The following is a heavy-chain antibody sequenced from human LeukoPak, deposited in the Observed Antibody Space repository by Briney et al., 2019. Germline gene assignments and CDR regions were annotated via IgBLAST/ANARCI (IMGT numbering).Heavy chain of an antibody. J-gene: IGHJ1*01. Sequence: QPGGSLRLSCAASGFTFSNYAMSWGRQAPGKGLEWVSVISAGGGSTDYAASVKGRFTISRDNSKNTLYLQMNSLRDEDTAVYFCARGVVGYCSGGSCYGYFQHWGQGTLVTVSS. CDR2: ISAGGGST. V-gene: IGHV3-23*01. D-gene: IGHD2-15*01. CDR1: GFTFSNYA. CDR3: ARGVVGYCSGGSCYGYFQH.